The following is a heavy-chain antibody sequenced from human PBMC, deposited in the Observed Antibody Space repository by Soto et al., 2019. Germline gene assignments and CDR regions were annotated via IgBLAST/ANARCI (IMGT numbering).Heavy chain of an antibody. CDR2: IYYSGST. V-gene: IGHV4-59*01. D-gene: IGHD6-19*01. CDR3: ARRVAGTTYFDY. J-gene: IGHJ4*02. Sequence: SETLSLTCTVSGGSISSYYWSWIRQPPGKGLEWIGYIYYSGSTNYNPSLKSRVTISVDTSKNQFSLKLSSVTAADTVVYYCARRVAGTTYFDYWGQGTLVTVSS. CDR1: GGSISSYY.